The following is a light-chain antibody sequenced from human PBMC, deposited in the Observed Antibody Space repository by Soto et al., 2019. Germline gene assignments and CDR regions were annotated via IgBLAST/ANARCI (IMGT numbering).Light chain of an antibody. CDR3: VSWDSSLSAYV. Sequence: QSVMTQPPSVSAAPGQKVTISCSGSSSNIGGNSVSWYQQLPGTAPKLLIYDDNKRPSGIPDRFSGSKSGTSATRGITGFKTGDEADYYCVSWDSSLSAYVFGTGTKLTVL. J-gene: IGLJ1*01. V-gene: IGLV1-51*01. CDR2: DDN. CDR1: SSNIGGNS.